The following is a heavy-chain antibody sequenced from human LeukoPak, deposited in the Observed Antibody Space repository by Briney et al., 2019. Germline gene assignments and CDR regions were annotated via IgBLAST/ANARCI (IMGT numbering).Heavy chain of an antibody. V-gene: IGHV3-30*02. CDR1: GFDFSSYG. J-gene: IGHJ4*02. Sequence: GGSLRLSCAASGFDFSSYGMHWVRQAPAKGLEWVAYIHYDSTTEDYADSVQGRFTISRDNAKDSLYLQMNSLRVEDTAVYYCLRGDRRDYGGQGTLVTVSS. CDR3: LRGDRRDY. CDR2: IHYDSTTE.